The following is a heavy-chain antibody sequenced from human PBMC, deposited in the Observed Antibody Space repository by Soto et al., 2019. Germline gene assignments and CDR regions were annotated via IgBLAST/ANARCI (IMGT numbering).Heavy chain of an antibody. CDR2: INAGNGNT. V-gene: IGHV1-3*01. D-gene: IGHD3-9*01. Sequence: ASVKVSCKASGYTFTSYAMHWVHQAPGQRLEWMGWINAGNGNTKYSQKFQGRVTITRDTSASTAYMELSSLRSEDTAVYYCARVTGYYAPDYWGQGTLVTVSS. J-gene: IGHJ4*02. CDR1: GYTFTSYA. CDR3: ARVTGYYAPDY.